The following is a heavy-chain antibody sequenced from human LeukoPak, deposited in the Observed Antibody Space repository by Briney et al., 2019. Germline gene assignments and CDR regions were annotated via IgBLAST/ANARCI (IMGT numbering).Heavy chain of an antibody. CDR2: IIPIFGTA. V-gene: IGHV1-69*13. J-gene: IGHJ3*02. D-gene: IGHD2-2*01. Sequence: ASVKVSCKASGYTFTSYGTSWVRQAPGQGLEWMGGIIPIFGTANYAQKFRGRVTITADESTSTDYMELSSLRSEDTAVYYCARGVHQLLFATDAFDIWGQGTMVTVSS. CDR1: GYTFTSYG. CDR3: ARGVHQLLFATDAFDI.